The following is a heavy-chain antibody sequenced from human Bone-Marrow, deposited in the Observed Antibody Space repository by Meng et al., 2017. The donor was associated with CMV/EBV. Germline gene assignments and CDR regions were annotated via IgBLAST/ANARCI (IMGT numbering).Heavy chain of an antibody. J-gene: IGHJ4*02. CDR3: ARDHGIVGATRFDY. CDR1: GGTFSSYA. Sequence: SVKVSCKASGGTFSSYAISWVRQAPGQGLEWMGGIIPTLGIANYAQKFQGRVTITADKSTSTAYMELSSLRSEDTAVYYCARDHGIVGATRFDYWGQGTLVTVSS. V-gene: IGHV1-69*10. D-gene: IGHD1-26*01. CDR2: IIPTLGIA.